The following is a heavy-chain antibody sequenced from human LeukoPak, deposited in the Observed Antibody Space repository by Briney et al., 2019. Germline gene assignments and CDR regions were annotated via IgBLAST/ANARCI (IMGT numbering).Heavy chain of an antibody. CDR3: ATNSNTIWENPYYYYYYGMDV. CDR2: FDPEDGET. D-gene: IGHD3-3*01. CDR1: GYTLTELS. Sequence: ASVKVSCKVSGYTLTELSMHWVRQAPGKGLEWMGGFDPEDGETIYAQKFQGRVTMTEDTSTDTAYMELSSLRSEDTAVYYCATNSNTIWENPYYYYYYGMDVWGQGTTVTVSS. V-gene: IGHV1-24*01. J-gene: IGHJ6*02.